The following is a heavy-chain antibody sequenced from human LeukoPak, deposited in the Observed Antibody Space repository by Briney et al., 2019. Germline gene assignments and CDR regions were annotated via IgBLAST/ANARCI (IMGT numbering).Heavy chain of an antibody. Sequence: GGSLRLSCAASGFTFSDYYMSWIRQAPGKGLEWVSYISSSGGTIYYADSVKGRFTISRDNAKNSLYLQMNSLRAEDTAVYYCARVIAAAGTDWFDPWGQGTLVTVSS. CDR2: ISSSGGTI. CDR3: ARVIAAAGTDWFDP. CDR1: GFTFSDYY. J-gene: IGHJ5*02. V-gene: IGHV3-11*04. D-gene: IGHD6-13*01.